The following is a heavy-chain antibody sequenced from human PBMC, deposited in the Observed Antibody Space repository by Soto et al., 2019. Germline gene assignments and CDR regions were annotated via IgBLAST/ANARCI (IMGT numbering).Heavy chain of an antibody. CDR3: ARDQTIAVAGTQYYYGMDV. CDR1: GYTFTSYG. D-gene: IGHD6-19*01. Sequence: GASVKVSCKASGYTFTSYGISWVRQAPGQGLEWMGWISAYNGNTNYAQKLQGRVTMTTDTPTSTAYMELRSLRSDDTAVYYCARDQTIAVAGTQYYYGMDVWGQGTTVTVSS. CDR2: ISAYNGNT. V-gene: IGHV1-18*01. J-gene: IGHJ6*02.